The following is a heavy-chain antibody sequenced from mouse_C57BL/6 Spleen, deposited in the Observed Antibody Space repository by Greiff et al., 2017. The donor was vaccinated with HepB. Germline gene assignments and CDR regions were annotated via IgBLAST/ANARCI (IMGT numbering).Heavy chain of an antibody. D-gene: IGHD1-1*01. Sequence: DVMLVESGGGLVKPGGSLKLSCAASGFTFSSYTMSWVRQTPEKRLEWVATISGGGGNTYYPDSVKGRFTISRDNAKNTLYLQMSSLRSEDTALYYCARRSSYGYYAMDYWGQGTSVTVSS. CDR2: ISGGGGNT. J-gene: IGHJ4*01. V-gene: IGHV5-9*01. CDR1: GFTFSSYT. CDR3: ARRSSYGYYAMDY.